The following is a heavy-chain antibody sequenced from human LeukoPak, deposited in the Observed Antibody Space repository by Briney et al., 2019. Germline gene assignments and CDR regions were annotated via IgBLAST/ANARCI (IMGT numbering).Heavy chain of an antibody. CDR1: GGSFSGYY. J-gene: IGHJ4*02. CDR2: INHSGST. V-gene: IGHV4-34*01. D-gene: IGHD5-18*01. CDR3: ARARPDTAMAVDY. Sequence: PSETLSLTCAVYGGSFSGYYWSWIRQPPGKGLEWIGEINHSGSTNYNPSLKSRVTVSVDTSKNQFSLKLSSVTAADTAVYYCARARPDTAMAVDYWGQGTLVTVSS.